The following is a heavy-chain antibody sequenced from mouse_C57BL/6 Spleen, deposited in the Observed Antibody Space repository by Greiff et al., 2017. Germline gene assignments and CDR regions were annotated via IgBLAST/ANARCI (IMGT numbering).Heavy chain of an antibody. Sequence: EVHLVESGGGLVKPGGSLKLSCAASGFTFSSYAMSWVRQTPEKRLEWVATISDGGSYTYYPDNVKGRFTISRDNAKNNLYLQMSHLKSEDTAMYYCARRELGLDYWGQGTTLTVSS. J-gene: IGHJ2*01. D-gene: IGHD4-1*01. V-gene: IGHV5-4*01. CDR2: ISDGGSYT. CDR1: GFTFSSYA. CDR3: ARRELGLDY.